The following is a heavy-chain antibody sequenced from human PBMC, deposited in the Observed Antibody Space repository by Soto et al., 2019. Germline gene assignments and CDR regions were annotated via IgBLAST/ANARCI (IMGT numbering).Heavy chain of an antibody. CDR2: IYPGDSDT. V-gene: IGHV5-51*01. D-gene: IGHD6-19*01. CDR1: GYSFTSYW. Sequence: PGESLKISCKGSGYSFTSYWIGWVRQMPGKGLEWMGIIYPGDSDTRYSPSFQGQVTISADKSISTAYLQWSSLKASDTAMYYCARQGSSGWYKYYYYGMDVWGQGTTVTVSS. CDR3: ARQGSSGWYKYYYYGMDV. J-gene: IGHJ6*02.